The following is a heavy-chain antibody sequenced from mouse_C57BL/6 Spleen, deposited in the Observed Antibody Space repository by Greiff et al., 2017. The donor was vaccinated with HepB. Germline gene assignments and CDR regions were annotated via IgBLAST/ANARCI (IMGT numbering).Heavy chain of an antibody. CDR1: GFTFSSYG. D-gene: IGHD1-1*01. Sequence: EVQWVESGGDLVKPGGSLKLSCAASGFTFSSYGMSWVRQTPDKRLEWVATISSGGSYTYYPDSVKGRFTISRDNAKNTLYLQMSSLKSEDTAMYYCARQEGYGPYAMDYWGQGTSVTVSS. V-gene: IGHV5-6*01. CDR2: ISSGGSYT. J-gene: IGHJ4*01. CDR3: ARQEGYGPYAMDY.